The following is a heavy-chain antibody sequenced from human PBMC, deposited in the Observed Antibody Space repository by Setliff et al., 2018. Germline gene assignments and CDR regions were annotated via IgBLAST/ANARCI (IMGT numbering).Heavy chain of an antibody. CDR2: IKRKTDGETT. CDR3: MSTPSGTYSTYYYYYNMDV. Sequence: GESLRLSCAASGFTFSNAWMSWVRQAPGKGLEWVGQIKRKTDGETTDYAAPVKGRFIISRDDSKRTLYLQMNSLKNEDTALYYCMSTPSGTYSTYYYYYNMDVWGKGTQVTVSS. CDR1: GFTFSNAW. D-gene: IGHD3-10*01. J-gene: IGHJ6*03. V-gene: IGHV3-15*01.